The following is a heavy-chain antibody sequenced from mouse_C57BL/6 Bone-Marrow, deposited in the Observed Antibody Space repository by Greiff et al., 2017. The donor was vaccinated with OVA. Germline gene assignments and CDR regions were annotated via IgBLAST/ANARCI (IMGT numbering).Heavy chain of an antibody. CDR1: GYTFTSYW. V-gene: IGHV1-64*01. CDR3: ARAELRVYFDY. CDR2: IHPNSGST. D-gene: IGHD2-12*01. J-gene: IGHJ2*01. Sequence: VKLQQPGAELVKPGASVKLSCKASGYTFTSYWMHWVKQRPGQGLEWIGMIHPNSGSTNYNEKFKSKATLTVDKSSSTAYMQLSSLTSEDSAVYYCARAELRVYFDYWGQGTTLTVSS.